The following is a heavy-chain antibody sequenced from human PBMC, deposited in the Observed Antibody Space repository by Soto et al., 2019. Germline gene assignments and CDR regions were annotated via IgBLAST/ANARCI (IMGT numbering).Heavy chain of an antibody. J-gene: IGHJ6*02. CDR1: GSTFTGYY. V-gene: IGHV1-2*04. CDR3: ARVNSSGWYGFPYYGMEV. D-gene: IGHD6-19*01. CDR2: INPNSGGT. Sequence: ASLKVDCKSAGSTFTGYYMHCVRHTPGQGLEWMGWINPNSGGTNYAQKFQGWVTMTRDTSISTAYMELSRLRSDDTAVYYCARVNSSGWYGFPYYGMEVWGQGTTVTVSS.